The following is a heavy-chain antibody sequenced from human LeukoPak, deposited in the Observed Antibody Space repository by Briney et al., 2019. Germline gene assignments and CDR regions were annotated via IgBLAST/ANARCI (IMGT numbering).Heavy chain of an antibody. V-gene: IGHV4-39*01. D-gene: IGHD3-10*01. CDR3: ARRARGSYLYYFDY. Sequence: PSETLSLTCTVSGGSISSSIYYWGWIRQPPGKGLEWIGSIFYSGSTYYNPSLKDRVTISVDTFKNQFSLKLSSVTAADTAVYYCARRARGSYLYYFDYWGQGTLVTVSS. J-gene: IGHJ4*02. CDR2: IFYSGST. CDR1: GGSISSSIYY.